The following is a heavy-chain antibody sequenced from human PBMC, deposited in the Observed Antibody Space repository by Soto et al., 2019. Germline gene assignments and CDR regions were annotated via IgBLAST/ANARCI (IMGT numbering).Heavy chain of an antibody. CDR1: GFTFTSYG. D-gene: IGHD5-18*01. CDR2: ISYDGGLQ. Sequence: AHLVESGGGVVQPGRSLRLSCATSGFTFTSYGMHWVRQAPGTRLEWVAVISYDGGLQHYADSVKGRFTISRDNSKHMVLLQMNSLRAEDTSVYYCVSDRGYGHASVPYSWGQGTLFSVSS. V-gene: IGHV3-30*03. J-gene: IGHJ4*02. CDR3: VSDRGYGHASVPYS.